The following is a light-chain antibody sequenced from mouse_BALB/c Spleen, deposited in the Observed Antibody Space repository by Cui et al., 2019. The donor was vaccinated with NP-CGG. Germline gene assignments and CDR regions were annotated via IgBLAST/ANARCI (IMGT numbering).Light chain of an antibody. Sequence: QAVVTQEPALTTSPGETVTLTCRSSTGAVTTSNYANWVQEKPDHLFTGLIGGTNNRTPGVPARFSGYLIGDKAALTITGAQTEDEAIYFSIIFGSGTKVTVL. CDR2: GTN. CDR3: II. CDR1: TGAVTTSNY. J-gene: IGLJ3*01. V-gene: IGLV1*01.